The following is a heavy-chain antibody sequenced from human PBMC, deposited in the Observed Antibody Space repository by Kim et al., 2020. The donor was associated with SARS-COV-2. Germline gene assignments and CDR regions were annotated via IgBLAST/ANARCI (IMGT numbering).Heavy chain of an antibody. CDR2: ISCNGSDK. Sequence: GGSLRLSCAASGFPFSSNHMDWVRQAPGKGPEWVSAISCNGSDKYYANAVRGRFTTSRDNSRNTLYLQMNSLRAEDTAIYYCAKELFSWSSLSFDYWGHGTLVTVSS. CDR3: AKELFSWSSLSFDY. D-gene: IGHD6-19*01. V-gene: IGHV3-23*01. CDR1: GFPFSSNH. J-gene: IGHJ4*01.